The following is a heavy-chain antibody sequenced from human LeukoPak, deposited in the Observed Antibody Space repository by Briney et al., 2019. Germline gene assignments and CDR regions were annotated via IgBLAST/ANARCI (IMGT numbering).Heavy chain of an antibody. CDR2: IKSKTDGGTT. J-gene: IGHJ4*02. CDR1: GFTFSNAW. D-gene: IGHD3-22*01. Sequence: GGSLGLSCAASGFTFSNAWMSWVRQAPGKGLEWVGRIKSKTDGGTTDYAAPVKGRFTISRDDSKNTLYLQMNSLKTEDTAVYYCTTTYYYDSSGYYLWGQGTLVTVS. V-gene: IGHV3-15*01. CDR3: TTTYYYDSSGYYL.